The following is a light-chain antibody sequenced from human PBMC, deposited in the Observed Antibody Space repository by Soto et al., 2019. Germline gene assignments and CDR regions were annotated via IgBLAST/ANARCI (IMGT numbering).Light chain of an antibody. CDR2: AAS. CDR3: QQINSYPLIT. Sequence: EIQLTQSPSCLCAPLGDRVTITWRASQGISSYLAWYQQKPGKAPKLLIYAASTLQSGVPSRFSGSGSGTEFTLTIRSLQPEDFATYYCQQINSYPLITFGQGTRLEIK. J-gene: IGKJ5*01. V-gene: IGKV1-9*01. CDR1: QGISSY.